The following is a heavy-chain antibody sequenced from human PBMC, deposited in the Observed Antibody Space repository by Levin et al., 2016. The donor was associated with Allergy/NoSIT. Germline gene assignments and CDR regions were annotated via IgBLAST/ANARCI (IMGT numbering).Heavy chain of an antibody. D-gene: IGHD2-21*01. CDR1: GLTFTSYW. CDR3: AKDLRWDVQGGRFDY. J-gene: IGHJ4*02. Sequence: GGSLRLSCAASGLTFTSYWMSWVRQAPGKGLEWVSSISSSSMYIHYVDSVTGRFTISRDNAKNSLYLQMDSLRVEDTSVYYCAKDLRWDVQGGRFDYWGQGTPVTVSS. V-gene: IGHV3-21*01. CDR2: ISSSSMYI.